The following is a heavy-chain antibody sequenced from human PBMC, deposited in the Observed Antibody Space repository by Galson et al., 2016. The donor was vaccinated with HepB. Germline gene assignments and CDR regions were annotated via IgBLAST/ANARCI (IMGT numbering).Heavy chain of an antibody. CDR3: AKDKGRYYGDRDDAFDV. CDR1: GFTFTSYA. V-gene: IGHV3-23*01. J-gene: IGHJ3*01. CDR2: ISGSGGST. Sequence: SLRLSCAASGFTFTSYAMSWVRQAPGKGLQWVSAISGSGGSTYYADSVKGRFTISRDNSKNTLNLQMNSLRAEDTAVYYCAKDKGRYYGDRDDAFDVWGQGTLVTVSS. D-gene: IGHD4-17*01.